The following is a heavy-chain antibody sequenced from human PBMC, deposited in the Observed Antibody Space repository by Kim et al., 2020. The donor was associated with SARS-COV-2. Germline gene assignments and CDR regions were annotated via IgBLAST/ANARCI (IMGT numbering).Heavy chain of an antibody. D-gene: IGHD1-26*01. Sequence: YADSVKGRFTISRDNSTNTLYLQMNSLRAEDKAVYYCFATNYYYYYGMDVWGQGTTVTVSS. CDR3: FATNYYYYYGMDV. J-gene: IGHJ6*02. V-gene: IGHV3-23*01.